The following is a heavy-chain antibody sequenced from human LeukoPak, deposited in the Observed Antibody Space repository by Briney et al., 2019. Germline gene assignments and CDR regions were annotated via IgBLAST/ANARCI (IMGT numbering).Heavy chain of an antibody. CDR2: IYYSGST. CDR3: ARDAREVLLWFGELSGWFDP. J-gene: IGHJ5*02. Sequence: SETLSLTCTVSGGSISSSSYYWGWIRQPPGKGLEWIGSIYYSGSTYYNPSLKSRVTISVDTSKNQFSLKLSSVTAADTAVYYCARDAREVLLWFGELSGWFDPWGQGTLVTVSS. CDR1: GGSISSSSYY. D-gene: IGHD3-10*01. V-gene: IGHV4-39*07.